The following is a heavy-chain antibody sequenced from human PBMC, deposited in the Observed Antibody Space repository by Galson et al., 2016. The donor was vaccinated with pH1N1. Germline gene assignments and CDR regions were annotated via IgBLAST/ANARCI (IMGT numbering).Heavy chain of an antibody. Sequence: SVKVSCKASGYTFIAYYIHWVRQAPGQGLEWMGWINPNSGGTSYAPKFQGRVTMTRDTSISTGYMELSRLRSDDTAVYYCARDPNSGWYTDYWGQGTLVTVSS. D-gene: IGHD6-19*01. CDR3: ARDPNSGWYTDY. CDR2: INPNSGGT. V-gene: IGHV1-2*02. CDR1: GYTFIAYY. J-gene: IGHJ4*02.